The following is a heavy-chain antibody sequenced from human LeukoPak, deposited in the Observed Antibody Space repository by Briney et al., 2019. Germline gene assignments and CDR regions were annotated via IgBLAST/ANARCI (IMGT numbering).Heavy chain of an antibody. CDR2: MNPTSGST. Sequence: ASVKVSCKASGYTFTSYDINWVRQATGQGLEWMGWMNPTSGSTGYAQKFQGRVTMTRNTSISTAYMELSSLRSEDTAVYYCARGPIRLRYMFVYWGQGTLVTVSS. CDR3: ARGPIRLRYMFVY. V-gene: IGHV1-8*01. J-gene: IGHJ4*02. D-gene: IGHD5-12*01. CDR1: GYTFTSYD.